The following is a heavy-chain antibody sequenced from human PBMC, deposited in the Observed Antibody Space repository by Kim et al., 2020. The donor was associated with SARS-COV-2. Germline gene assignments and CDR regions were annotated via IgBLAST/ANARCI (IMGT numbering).Heavy chain of an antibody. CDR1: GGSFSDHY. CDR2: INYTGST. J-gene: IGHJ6*03. Sequence: SETLSLTCAVYGGSFSDHYWIWIRQPPGKGLEWIGEINYTGSTNYNPSLRSRVTISLDTSKNHFSLKLSSVTAADTTVYYCARGVAATYFGYHYMDVWGKGTTVTVSS. V-gene: IGHV4-34*01. CDR3: ARGVAATYFGYHYMDV. D-gene: IGHD6-19*01.